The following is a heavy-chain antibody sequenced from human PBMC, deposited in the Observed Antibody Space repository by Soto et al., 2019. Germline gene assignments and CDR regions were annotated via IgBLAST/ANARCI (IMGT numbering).Heavy chain of an antibody. CDR3: ARIQGSHNWTAGVEYYYYGMDV. CDR1: VGTFSSYA. D-gene: IGHD1-1*01. CDR2: IIPIFGTA. J-gene: IGHJ6*02. V-gene: IGHV1-69*12. Sequence: QVQLVQSGAEVKKPGSSVKVSCKASVGTFSSYALSCVRQAPGQGLEWMGGIIPIFGTANYAQKFQGRVTITADESTGTADMELSSVRSDDTDVYYRARIQGSHNWTAGVEYYYYGMDVWGQGTTVTVSS.